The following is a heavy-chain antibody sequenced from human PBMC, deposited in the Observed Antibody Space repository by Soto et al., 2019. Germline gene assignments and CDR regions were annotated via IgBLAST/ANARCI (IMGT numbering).Heavy chain of an antibody. CDR3: ASDYDFWSGYSHLDY. J-gene: IGHJ4*02. CDR2: IIPIFGTA. D-gene: IGHD3-3*01. CDR1: GGTFSSYA. Sequence: GASVKVSCKASGGTFSSYAISWVRQAPGQGLEWMGGIIPIFGTANYAQKFQGRVTITADKSTSTAYMELSSLRSEDTAVYYCASDYDFWSGYSHLDYWGQGTLVTVAS. V-gene: IGHV1-69*06.